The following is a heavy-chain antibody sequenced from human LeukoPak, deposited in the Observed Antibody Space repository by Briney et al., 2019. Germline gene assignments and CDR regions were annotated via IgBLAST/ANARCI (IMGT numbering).Heavy chain of an antibody. CDR2: MSYSGST. CDR1: GGSISSTSYY. CDR3: AMYSSGWYYFDY. J-gene: IGHJ4*02. V-gene: IGHV4-61*05. D-gene: IGHD6-19*01. Sequence: PSETLSLTCTVSGGSISSTSYYWGWVRQPPGKGLEWIGYMSYSGSTNYNPSPKSRVTISVDTSQKQFSLKLSSVTAADTAVYYCAMYSSGWYYFDYWGQGTLVTVSS.